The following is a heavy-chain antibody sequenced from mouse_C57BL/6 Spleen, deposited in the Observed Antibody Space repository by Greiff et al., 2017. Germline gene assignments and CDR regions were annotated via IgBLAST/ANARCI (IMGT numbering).Heavy chain of an antibody. CDR3: ARSSSYVDY. CDR2: IYPGSGNT. CDR1: GYSFTSYY. D-gene: IGHD1-1*01. V-gene: IGHV1-66*01. Sequence: VKLQESGPELVKPGASVKISCKASGYSFTSYYIHWVKQRPGQGLEWIGWIYPGSGNTKYNEKFKGKATLTADTSSSTAYMQLSSLTSEDSAVYYCARSSSYVDYWGQGTTLTVSS. J-gene: IGHJ2*01.